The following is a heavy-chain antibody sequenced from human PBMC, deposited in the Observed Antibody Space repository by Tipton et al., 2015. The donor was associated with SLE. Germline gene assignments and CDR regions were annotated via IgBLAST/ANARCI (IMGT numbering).Heavy chain of an antibody. V-gene: IGHV4-34*01. D-gene: IGHD3-22*01. CDR1: GGSFSGYY. J-gene: IGHJ4*02. Sequence: TLSLTCAVYGGSFSGYYWSWIRQPPGKGLEWIGEINHSATTNHNPSLKSRVTISVDTSKKQVSLKLSSVTAADTAVYYCARVGNLGYDSSGLDYWGQGTLVTVSS. CDR2: INHSATT. CDR3: ARVGNLGYDSSGLDY.